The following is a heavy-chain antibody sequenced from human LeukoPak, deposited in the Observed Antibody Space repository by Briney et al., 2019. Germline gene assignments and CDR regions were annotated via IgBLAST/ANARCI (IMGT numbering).Heavy chain of an antibody. V-gene: IGHV3-21*01. Sequence: PGGSLRLSCAASGFTFSNAWMNWVRQAPGKGLEWVSFISSSSSYIYYADSVKGRFTISRDNAKNSLYLQMNSLRAEDTAVYYCARDHEYSSSSGLWGQGTLVTVSS. CDR1: GFTFSNAW. CDR2: ISSSSSYI. D-gene: IGHD6-6*01. CDR3: ARDHEYSSSSGL. J-gene: IGHJ4*02.